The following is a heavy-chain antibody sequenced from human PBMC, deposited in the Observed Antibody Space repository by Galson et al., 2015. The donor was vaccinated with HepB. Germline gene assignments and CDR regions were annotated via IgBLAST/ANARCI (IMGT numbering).Heavy chain of an antibody. V-gene: IGHV3-21*05. CDR1: GFTFSRYS. CDR3: VRGGVRTRGSGSYYRDY. J-gene: IGHJ4*02. CDR2: ISSSSSYI. Sequence: SLRLSCAASGFTFSRYSMNWVRQAPGKGLEWISFISSSSSYIQYADSVKGRFTISRDDAENSLYLQMNSLRADDTAVYYCVRGGVRTRGSGSYYRDYWGQGTLVTVSS. D-gene: IGHD3-10*01.